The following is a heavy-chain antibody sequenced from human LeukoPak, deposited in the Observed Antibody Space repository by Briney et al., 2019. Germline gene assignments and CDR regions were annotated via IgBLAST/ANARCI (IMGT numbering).Heavy chain of an antibody. CDR1: GFTFSDYY. CDR2: ISGSGSTI. CDR3: ARGDAFSGDH. V-gene: IGHV3-11*04. Sequence: PGGSLRLSCAASGFTFSDYYMSWIRQAPGKGLEWVSYISGSGSTIYYADSVKGRFTISRDNTKNLLFLQMNGLRVEDTAVYYCARGDAFSGDHWGQGTLVTVSS. D-gene: IGHD3-16*01. J-gene: IGHJ4*02.